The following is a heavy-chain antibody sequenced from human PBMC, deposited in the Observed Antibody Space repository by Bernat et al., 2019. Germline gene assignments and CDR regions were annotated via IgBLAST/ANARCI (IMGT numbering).Heavy chain of an antibody. J-gene: IGHJ4*02. CDR3: AQRGSGTYFEY. D-gene: IGHD2-15*01. CDR2: IGDNGGST. CDR1: GFTFTHYA. Sequence: EVQLLESGGGLVQLGGSLRVSCTASGFTFTHYAMSWVRQPPGKGLEWVSEIGDNGGSTFYADSVRGRFTISRDNSKNTLYLQMNSLRAEDTAVYYCAQRGSGTYFEYWGQGTLVTVSS. V-gene: IGHV3-23*01.